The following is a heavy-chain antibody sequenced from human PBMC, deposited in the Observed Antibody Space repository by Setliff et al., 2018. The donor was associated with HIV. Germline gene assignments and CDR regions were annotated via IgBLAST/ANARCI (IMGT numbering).Heavy chain of an antibody. CDR3: ARAGAALITAPGLDF. D-gene: IGHD1-20*01. J-gene: IGHJ4*02. V-gene: IGHV7-4-1*02. CDR2: INTNTGNP. Sequence: ASVKVSCKASGYTFTSYSINWVRQAPGQGLEWMGWINTNTGNPTYAQGFTGRFVFSLDTSVSTAYLQISSLKAEDTAVYYCARAGAALITAPGLDFWGQGTLVTVSS. CDR1: GYTFTSYS.